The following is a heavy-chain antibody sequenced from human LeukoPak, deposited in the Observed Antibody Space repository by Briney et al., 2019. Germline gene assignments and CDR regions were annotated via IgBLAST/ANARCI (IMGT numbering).Heavy chain of an antibody. CDR1: GGTFSSYA. CDR2: IIPILGIA. V-gene: IGHV1-69*04. J-gene: IGHJ6*02. D-gene: IGHD2-2*01. CDR3: ARDSPDIVVVPAAKAYYYYGMDV. Sequence: ASVRVSCKASGGTFSSYAISWVRQAPGQGLEWMGRIIPILGIANYAQKFQGRVTITADKSTSTAYMELSSLRSEDTAVYYCARDSPDIVVVPAAKAYYYYGMDVWGQGTTVTVSS.